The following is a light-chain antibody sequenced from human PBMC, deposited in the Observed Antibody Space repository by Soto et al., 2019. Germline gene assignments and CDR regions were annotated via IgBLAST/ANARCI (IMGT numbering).Light chain of an antibody. Sequence: QSALTQPPSVSGSPGQSVTISCTGTSSDVGNYNRVSWYQQPPGTAPKLLIYEVSNRPSGVPDRFSGSKSGNTASLTISGLQAEDEADYYCSSYTSSSTLVFGGGTKLTVL. CDR2: EVS. J-gene: IGLJ2*01. CDR3: SSYTSSSTLV. V-gene: IGLV2-18*02. CDR1: SSDVGNYNR.